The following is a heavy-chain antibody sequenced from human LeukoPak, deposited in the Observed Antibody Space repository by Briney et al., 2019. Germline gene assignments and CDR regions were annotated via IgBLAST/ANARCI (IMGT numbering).Heavy chain of an antibody. Sequence: SETLSLTCAVYGGSFSSYYWSWIRQPPGKGLEWIGRIYTSGSTNYNPSLKSRVTMSVDTSKNQFSLKLSSVTAADTAVYYCAREQGYGDYNYDYWGQGTLVTVSS. V-gene: IGHV4-4*07. CDR1: GGSFSSYY. D-gene: IGHD4-17*01. CDR2: IYTSGST. J-gene: IGHJ4*02. CDR3: AREQGYGDYNYDY.